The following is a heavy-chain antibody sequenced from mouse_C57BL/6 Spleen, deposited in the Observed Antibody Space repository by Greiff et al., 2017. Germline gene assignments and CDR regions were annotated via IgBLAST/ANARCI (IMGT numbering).Heavy chain of an antibody. CDR2: INPGSGGT. Sequence: VQLQQSGAELVRPGTSVKVSCKASGYAFTNYLIEWVKQRPGQGLEWIGVINPGSGGTNYNEKFKGKATLTADKSSSTAYMQLSSLTSEDSAVYFCARVEYGGYFDVWGTGTTVTVSS. CDR1: GYAFTNYL. CDR3: ARVEYGGYFDV. D-gene: IGHD2-10*02. V-gene: IGHV1-54*01. J-gene: IGHJ1*03.